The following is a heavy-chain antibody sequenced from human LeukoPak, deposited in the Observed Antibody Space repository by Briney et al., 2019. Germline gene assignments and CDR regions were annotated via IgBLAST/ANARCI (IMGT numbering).Heavy chain of an antibody. Sequence: PGGSLRLSCAASGFKLSSYMLNWVRQVPGKGLEWVANIKEDGSEQYYVDSLKDRFTISRDNAKNSLYLQVNSLRVEDTAVYYCARVPIVPYRQFGFDIWGQGTLVTVSS. V-gene: IGHV3-7*01. CDR1: GFKLSSYM. J-gene: IGHJ3*02. CDR3: ARVPIVPYRQFGFDI. CDR2: IKEDGSEQ. D-gene: IGHD1-26*01.